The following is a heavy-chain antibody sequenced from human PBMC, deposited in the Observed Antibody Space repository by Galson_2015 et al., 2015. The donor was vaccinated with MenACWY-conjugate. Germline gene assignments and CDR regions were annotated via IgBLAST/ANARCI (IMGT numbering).Heavy chain of an antibody. J-gene: IGHJ4*02. CDR3: ATDSFFNY. Sequence: SVKVSCKASGYTFTSYGISWVRQAPGKGLEWMGGFDPEDGETFYAPKFQGRVAMTEDTSTDTAYMELSSLRSEDTAVYYCATDSFFNYWGPGTLVTVSS. CDR2: FDPEDGET. CDR1: GYTFTSYG. V-gene: IGHV1-24*01.